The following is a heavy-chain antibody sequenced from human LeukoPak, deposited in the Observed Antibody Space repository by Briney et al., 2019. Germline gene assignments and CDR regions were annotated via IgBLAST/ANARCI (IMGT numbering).Heavy chain of an antibody. CDR2: ISAYNGNT. J-gene: IGHJ5*02. D-gene: IGHD1-14*01. Sequence: ASVKVSCKASGYTFTGYYMHWVRQAPGQGLEWMGWISAYNGNTNYAQKLQGRVTMTTDTSTSTAYMELRSLRSDDTAVYYCARCPRSNNWFDPWGQGTLVTVSS. CDR3: ARCPRSNNWFDP. V-gene: IGHV1-18*04. CDR1: GYTFTGYY.